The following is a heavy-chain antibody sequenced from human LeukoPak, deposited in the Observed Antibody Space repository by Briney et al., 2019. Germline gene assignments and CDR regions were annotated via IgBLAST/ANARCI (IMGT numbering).Heavy chain of an antibody. CDR2: IYPGDSDT. V-gene: IGHV5-51*01. CDR1: GYIFTTYW. D-gene: IGHD4-11*01. Sequence: GEPLKISCKGSGYIFTTYWIGWVRQMPGKGLEWMGIIYPGDSDTRYSPSFQGQVTISADKSISTAYLQWSSLKASDTAMYYCARGGGMTTVPTGYYFDYWGQGTLVTVSS. CDR3: ARGGGMTTVPTGYYFDY. J-gene: IGHJ4*02.